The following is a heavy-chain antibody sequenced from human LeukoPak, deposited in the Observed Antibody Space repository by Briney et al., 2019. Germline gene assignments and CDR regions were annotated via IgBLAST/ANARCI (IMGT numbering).Heavy chain of an antibody. J-gene: IGHJ4*02. CDR2: ISYDGSNK. CDR1: GFTFSSYG. Sequence: ERSLRLSCAASGFTFSSYGMHWVRQAPGKGLEWVAVISYDGSNKYYADSVKGRFTISRDNSKNTLYLQMNSLRAEDTAVYYCAKMVHTEQWLVPFDYWGQGTLVTVSS. CDR3: AKMVHTEQWLVPFDY. D-gene: IGHD6-19*01. V-gene: IGHV3-30*18.